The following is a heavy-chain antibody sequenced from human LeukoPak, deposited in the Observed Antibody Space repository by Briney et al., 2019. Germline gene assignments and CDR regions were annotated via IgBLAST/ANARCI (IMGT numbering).Heavy chain of an antibody. J-gene: IGHJ4*02. CDR2: IKPDGSEK. V-gene: IGHV3-7*01. D-gene: IGHD1-14*01. CDR3: ALKPSGPYYFDS. CDR1: GFAFSNYW. Sequence: GSLRLSFAASGFAFSNYWMSWVRQAPGKGLEWVANIKPDGSEKYYGDSVKGRFTISRDNAKNSLYLQMNYLRAEDTAVYYCALKPSGPYYFDSWGQGTLLTVSS.